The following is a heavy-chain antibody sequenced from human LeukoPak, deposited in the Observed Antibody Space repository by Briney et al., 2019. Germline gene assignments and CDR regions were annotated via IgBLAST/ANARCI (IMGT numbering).Heavy chain of an antibody. J-gene: IGHJ3*02. D-gene: IGHD1-14*01. Sequence: GASVKVSCKASAYTFTGYYLHWVRQAPGQGLQWTGWIDPNNGDTEYAQKFQGRVTMTRDRSISTAYMELGRLTSDDTAVYYCARRSRNGLDAFDIWGQGTMVTVSS. CDR2: IDPNNGDT. V-gene: IGHV1-2*02. CDR3: ARRSRNGLDAFDI. CDR1: AYTFTGYY.